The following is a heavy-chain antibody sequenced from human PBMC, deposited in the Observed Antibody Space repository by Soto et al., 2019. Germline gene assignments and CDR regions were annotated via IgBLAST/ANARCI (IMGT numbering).Heavy chain of an antibody. CDR2: SNHSGST. Sequence: SGTLSLTCAVYGGSFSGYYWSWIRQPPGKGLEWIGESNHSGSTNYNPSLKSRVTISVDTSKNQFSLKLNAVTAADTAVYYCERARYCSSTSCYEPLRAHGMDVWGQGTTVTVS. J-gene: IGHJ6*02. CDR3: ERARYCSSTSCYEPLRAHGMDV. D-gene: IGHD2-2*01. CDR1: GGSFSGYY. V-gene: IGHV4-34*01.